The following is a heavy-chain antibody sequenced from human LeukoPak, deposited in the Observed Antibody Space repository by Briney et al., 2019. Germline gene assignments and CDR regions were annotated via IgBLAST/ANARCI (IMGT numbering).Heavy chain of an antibody. D-gene: IGHD6-19*01. J-gene: IGHJ3*02. CDR3: ARGIEQWLVTDAFDI. CDR1: GYSISSGYY. CDR2: IYHSGST. V-gene: IGHV4-38-2*02. Sequence: SETLSLTCTVSGYSISSGYYWGWIRPPPGKGLEWIGSIYHSGSTYYNPSLKSRVTISVDTSKNQFSLKLSSVTAADTAVYYCARGIEQWLVTDAFDIWGQGTMVTISS.